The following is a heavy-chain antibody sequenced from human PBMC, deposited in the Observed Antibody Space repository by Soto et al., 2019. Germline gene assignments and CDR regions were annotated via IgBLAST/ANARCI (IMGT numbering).Heavy chain of an antibody. J-gene: IGHJ4*02. Sequence: AAVKVSCKASGYTFTGDYMHWVRQAPGQVLEWMGWINPNSGCTNYAQKFQGRVTMTRDTSISTAYMELSRLRSDDTAVYCCARAGITGIALPCWGQGTLVTVSS. V-gene: IGHV1-2*02. CDR1: GYTFTGDY. CDR3: ARAGITGIALPC. D-gene: IGHD1-20*01. CDR2: INPNSGCT.